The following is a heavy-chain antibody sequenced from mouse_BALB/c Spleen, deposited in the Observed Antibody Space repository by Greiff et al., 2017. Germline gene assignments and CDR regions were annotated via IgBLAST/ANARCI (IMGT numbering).Heavy chain of an antibody. CDR3: ARMSYGSSDWYFDV. Sequence: QVQLQQSGPELVKPGASVKISCKASGYAFSSSWMNWVKQRPGQGLEWIGRIYPGDGDTNYNGKFKGKATLTADKSSSTAYMQLSSLTSVDSAVYFCARMSYGSSDWYFDVWGAGTTVTVSS. D-gene: IGHD1-1*01. J-gene: IGHJ1*01. V-gene: IGHV1-82*01. CDR2: IYPGDGDT. CDR1: GYAFSSSW.